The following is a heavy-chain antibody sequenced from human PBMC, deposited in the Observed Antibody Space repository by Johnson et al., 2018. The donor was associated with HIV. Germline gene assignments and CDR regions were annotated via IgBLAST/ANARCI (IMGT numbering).Heavy chain of an antibody. V-gene: IGHV3-30-3*01. CDR2: ISYDGSTK. Sequence: QVQLVESGGGVVQPGGSLRLSCAASGFTFSSYAMHWVRQAPGKGLEWVAVISYDGSTKYYADSVKGRFTISRDNSKNTLYLQMISRGAEDTAVYYCARGGYSTILDAFDIWGQGTMVTVSS. J-gene: IGHJ3*02. CDR1: GFTFSSYA. CDR3: ARGGYSTILDAFDI. D-gene: IGHD6-13*01.